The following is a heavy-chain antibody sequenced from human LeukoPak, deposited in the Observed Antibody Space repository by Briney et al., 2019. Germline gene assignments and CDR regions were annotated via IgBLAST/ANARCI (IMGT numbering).Heavy chain of an antibody. Sequence: SETLSLTCTVSGYSTSSGYYWGWIRQPPGKGLEWIGSIYHSGRTFYNPSLKSRVTISVDTSKNQFSLKLTSVTAADTAVYYCARLCLPATRFDYWGQGTLVTVSS. D-gene: IGHD5-24*01. V-gene: IGHV4-38-2*02. CDR1: GYSTSSGYY. J-gene: IGHJ4*02. CDR2: IYHSGRT. CDR3: ARLCLPATRFDY.